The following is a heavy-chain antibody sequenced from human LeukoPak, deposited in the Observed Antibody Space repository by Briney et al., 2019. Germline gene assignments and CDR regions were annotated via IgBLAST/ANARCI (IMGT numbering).Heavy chain of an antibody. CDR2: MSGSGVNT. J-gene: IGHJ3*02. CDR3: ARRLLSDAFDI. CDR1: GFTFSNYA. V-gene: IGHV3-23*01. D-gene: IGHD3-16*02. Sequence: GGSLRLSCAASGFTFSNYAMSWVRQAPGKGLQWVSTMSGSGVNTYYADSVKGRFTVSRDNAKNSLYLQMNSLRAEDTAVYYCARRLLSDAFDIWGQGTMVTVSS.